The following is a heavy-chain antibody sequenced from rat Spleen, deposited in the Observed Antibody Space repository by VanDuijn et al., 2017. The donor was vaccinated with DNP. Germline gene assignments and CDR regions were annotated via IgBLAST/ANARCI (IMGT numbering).Heavy chain of an antibody. CDR1: AYSITTNY. Sequence: EVQLQESGPGLVKPSQSLSLTCSVTAYSITTNYWGWIRKFPGNKMEWIGHISYSGTTSYHPSLKSRISITRDTSKNQFFLQVNSVTTDDTATYYCTRGDILRSFDYWGQGVMVTVSS. J-gene: IGHJ2*01. CDR2: ISYSGTT. D-gene: IGHD1-6*01. V-gene: IGHV3-1*01. CDR3: TRGDILRSFDY.